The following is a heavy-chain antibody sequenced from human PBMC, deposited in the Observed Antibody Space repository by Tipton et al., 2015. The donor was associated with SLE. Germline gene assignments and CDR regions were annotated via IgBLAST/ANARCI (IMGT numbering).Heavy chain of an antibody. D-gene: IGHD3-22*01. Sequence: TLSLTCAVSGYSISSGYYWGWIRQPPGKGLEWIGSIYHSGGTYYNPSLQSRVTISVDTSKNQFSLKLSSVTAADTAVYYCSTYYYASSGYRDAFDIWGQGTMVTVSS. V-gene: IGHV4-38-2*01. CDR2: IYHSGGT. CDR3: STYYYASSGYRDAFDI. CDR1: GYSISSGYY. J-gene: IGHJ3*02.